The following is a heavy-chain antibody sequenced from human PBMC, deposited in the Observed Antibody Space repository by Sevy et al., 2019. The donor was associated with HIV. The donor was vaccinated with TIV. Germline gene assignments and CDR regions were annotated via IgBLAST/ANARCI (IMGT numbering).Heavy chain of an antibody. Sequence: SETLSLTCAVSGYSITSGYWWAWIRQAPGKGLEWIGGVYHNGAIQYNPSLESRVTISRDTSQNHVSLRLRSVTAADTAVYYCVRHEWNFEGSWGQGIMVTVSS. D-gene: IGHD1-7*01. J-gene: IGHJ1*01. CDR1: GYSITSGYW. V-gene: IGHV4-38-2*01. CDR2: VYHNGAI. CDR3: VRHEWNFEGS.